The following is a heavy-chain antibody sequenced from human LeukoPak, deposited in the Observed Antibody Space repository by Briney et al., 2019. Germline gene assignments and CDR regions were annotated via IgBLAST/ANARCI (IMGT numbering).Heavy chain of an antibody. V-gene: IGHV3-33*01. CDR3: ARDETLNTVTEYYFDY. D-gene: IGHD4-17*01. CDR2: IWYDGSNK. J-gene: IGHJ4*02. CDR1: GFTFSSYG. Sequence: GGSLRLSCAASGFTFSSYGMHWVRQAPGKGLEWVAVIWYDGSNKYYADSVKGRFTISRDNSKNTLYLQMNSLRAEDTAVYYCARDETLNTVTEYYFDYWGQGTLVTVSS.